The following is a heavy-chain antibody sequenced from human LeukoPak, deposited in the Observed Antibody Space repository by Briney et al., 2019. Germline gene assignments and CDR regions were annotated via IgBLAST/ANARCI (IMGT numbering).Heavy chain of an antibody. CDR2: INHSGST. J-gene: IGHJ6*03. CDR1: GGSFSGYY. D-gene: IGHD1-1*01. CDR3: ARGPNSTLYYYYYMDV. V-gene: IGHV4-34*01. Sequence: PSETLSLTCAVYGGSFSGYYWSWIRQPPGKGLEWIGEINHSGSTNYNPSLKSRVTISVDTSKNQFSLKLSSVTAADTAVYYCARGPNSTLYYYYYMDVWGKGTTVIVSS.